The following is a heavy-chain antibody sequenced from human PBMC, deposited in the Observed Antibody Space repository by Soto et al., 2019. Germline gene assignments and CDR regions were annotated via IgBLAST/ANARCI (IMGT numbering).Heavy chain of an antibody. CDR1: GYTFTSYG. V-gene: IGHV1-18*01. J-gene: IGHJ4*02. CDR3: AREGMWYSSGWYLDY. D-gene: IGHD6-19*01. CDR2: ISAYSGNT. Sequence: ASVKVSCKASGYTFTSYGISWVRQAPGQGLEWMGWISAYSGNTNYAQKLQGRVTMTTDTSTSTAYMELRSLRSDDTAVYYCAREGMWYSSGWYLDYWGQGTLVTVSS.